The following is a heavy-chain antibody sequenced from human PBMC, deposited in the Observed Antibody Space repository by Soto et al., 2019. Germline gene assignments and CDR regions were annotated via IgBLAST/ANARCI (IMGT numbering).Heavy chain of an antibody. J-gene: IGHJ4*02. D-gene: IGHD6-19*01. CDR1: GYSFTSYW. V-gene: IGHV5-10-1*01. Sequence: GESLKISCKGSGYSFTSYWISWVRQMPGKGLEWMGRIDPSDSYTNYSPSFQGHVTISADKSISTAYLQWSSLKASDTAMYYCARHPAQGSGWYPGFDYWGQGTLVTVSS. CDR3: ARHPAQGSGWYPGFDY. CDR2: IDPSDSYT.